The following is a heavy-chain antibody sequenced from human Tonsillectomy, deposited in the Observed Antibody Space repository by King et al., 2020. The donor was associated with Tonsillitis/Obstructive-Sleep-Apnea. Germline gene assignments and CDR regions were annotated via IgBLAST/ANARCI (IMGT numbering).Heavy chain of an antibody. D-gene: IGHD3-10*01. CDR2: IYPGDSDT. Sequence: QLVQSGAEVQKPGESLKISCKASGYSFTRHWIGWVRQMPGKGLEWMGLIYPGDSDTRYSPSFQGQVTISADKSISTIYLQWGSLRASDTAIYYCARHSYYGEAFDIWGQGTMVTVSS. CDR3: ARHSYYGEAFDI. CDR1: GYSFTRHW. V-gene: IGHV5-51*01. J-gene: IGHJ3*02.